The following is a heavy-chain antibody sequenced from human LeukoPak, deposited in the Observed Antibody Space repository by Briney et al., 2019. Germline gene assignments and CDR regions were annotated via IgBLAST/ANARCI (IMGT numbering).Heavy chain of an antibody. CDR2: ISASGNT. CDR3: AREGRSSTPGY. J-gene: IGHJ4*02. D-gene: IGHD2-15*01. Sequence: PSETLSLTCTVSGGSISSYYWSWIRQPAGKGLEWIGCISASGNTNYNPSLSSRVTMSVDTSRSQFSLKLRSVTAADTAVYYCAREGRSSTPGYWGQGTLVTVSS. CDR1: GGSISSYY. V-gene: IGHV4-4*07.